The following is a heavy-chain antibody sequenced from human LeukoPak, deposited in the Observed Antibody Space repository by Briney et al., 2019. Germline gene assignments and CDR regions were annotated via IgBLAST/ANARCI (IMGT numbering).Heavy chain of an antibody. CDR1: GGSISSGGYS. J-gene: IGHJ4*02. CDR3: ARTPMVRGVIITSYYFDY. D-gene: IGHD3-10*01. Sequence: SQTLSLTCAVSGGSISSGGYSWSWIRQPPGKGLEWIGYIYHSGSTYYNPSLKSRVTISVDRSKNQFSLKLSSVTAADTAVYYCARTPMVRGVIITSYYFDYWGQGTLVTVSS. V-gene: IGHV4-30-2*01. CDR2: IYHSGST.